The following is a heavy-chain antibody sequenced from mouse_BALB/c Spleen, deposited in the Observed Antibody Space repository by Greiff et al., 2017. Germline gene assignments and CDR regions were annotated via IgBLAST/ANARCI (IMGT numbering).Heavy chain of an antibody. CDR2: IYPGDGDT. D-gene: IGHD1-1*01. CDR3: ARPYYGSSYWFAY. J-gene: IGHJ3*01. V-gene: IGHV1-80*01. CDR1: GYAFSSYW. Sequence: QVQLQQSGAELVRPGSSVKISCKASGYAFSSYWMNWVKQRPGQGLEWIGQIYPGDGDTNYNGKFKGKATLTADKSSSTAYMQLSSLTSEDSAVYFCARPYYGSSYWFAYWGQGTLVTVSA.